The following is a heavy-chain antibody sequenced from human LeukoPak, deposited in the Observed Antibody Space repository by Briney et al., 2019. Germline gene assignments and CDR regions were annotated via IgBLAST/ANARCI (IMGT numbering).Heavy chain of an antibody. J-gene: IGHJ6*03. V-gene: IGHV1-46*01. Sequence: ASVKVSCKASGHTFSRSYMHWVRQAPGQGLEWMGIINPSGGSTSYAQKFQGRVTMTRDMSTSTVYMELSSLRSEDTAVYYCARDGTYCSGGSCYRYYYYYYYMDVWGKGTTVTVSS. CDR2: INPSGGST. CDR1: GHTFSRSY. CDR3: ARDGTYCSGGSCYRYYYYYYYMDV. D-gene: IGHD2-15*01.